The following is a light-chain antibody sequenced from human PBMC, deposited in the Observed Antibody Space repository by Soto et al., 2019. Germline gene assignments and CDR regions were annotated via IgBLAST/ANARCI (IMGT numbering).Light chain of an antibody. CDR1: QSVSSN. CDR2: GAS. CDR3: QENNNWPPGRLT. J-gene: IGKJ4*01. V-gene: IGKV3-15*01. Sequence: MTQSPATLSVSPGETATLSCRANQSVSSNLAWYQQNPGQAPRLLIYGASTRATGIPARFSGSGSVTECTLTISSLQSEDFGVYYCQENNNWPPGRLTSGGGTKVEIK.